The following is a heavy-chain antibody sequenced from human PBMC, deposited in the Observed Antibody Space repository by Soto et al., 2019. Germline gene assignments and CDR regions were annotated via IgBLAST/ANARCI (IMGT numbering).Heavy chain of an antibody. CDR3: TTDKVATIHAFDI. CDR1: GFTFSNAW. D-gene: IGHD5-12*01. J-gene: IGHJ3*02. Sequence: EVQLVESGGGLVKPGGSLRLSCAASGFTFSNAWMSWVRQAPGKGLEWGGRIKSKTDGGTTDYAAPVKGRFTISRDDSNNTLYLQMNRLKTEDTAVYYCTTDKVATIHAFDIWGQGTMVTVSS. CDR2: IKSKTDGGTT. V-gene: IGHV3-15*01.